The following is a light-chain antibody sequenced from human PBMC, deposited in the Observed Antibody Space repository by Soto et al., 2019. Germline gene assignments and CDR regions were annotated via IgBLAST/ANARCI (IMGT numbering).Light chain of an antibody. CDR2: DAS. CDR3: SSYTSSGTYV. CDR1: SSDVGGYNY. V-gene: IGLV2-14*01. J-gene: IGLJ1*01. Sequence: QSVLAQPASVSGSPGQSITISCTGTSSDVGGYNYVSWYQQHPGKAPKLMIYDASNRPSGVSNRFSGSKSGNTASLTISGLQAEDEADYFCSSYTSSGTYVFGTGTRSPS.